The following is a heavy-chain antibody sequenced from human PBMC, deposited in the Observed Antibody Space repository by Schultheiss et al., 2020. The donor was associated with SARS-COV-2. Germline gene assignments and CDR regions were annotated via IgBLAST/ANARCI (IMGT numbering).Heavy chain of an antibody. CDR1: GFTFNDYY. Sequence: GGSLRLSCAASGFTFNDYYFSWIRQAPGKGLEWVSVIYSGGSTYYADSVKGRFTISRDNSKNTLYLQMNSLRAEDTAVYYCARVVFRHSSSDYWGQGTLVTVSS. CDR3: ARVVFRHSSSDY. CDR2: IYSGGST. V-gene: IGHV3-66*01. D-gene: IGHD6-6*01. J-gene: IGHJ4*02.